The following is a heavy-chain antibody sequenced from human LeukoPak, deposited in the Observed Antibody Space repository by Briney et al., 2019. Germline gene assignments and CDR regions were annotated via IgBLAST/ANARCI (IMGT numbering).Heavy chain of an antibody. CDR1: GGTFSSYA. Sequence: SVKVSCKASGGTFSSYAISWVRQAPGQGLEWMGGIIPIFGTANYAQRFQGRVTITADKSTSTAYMELSSLRSEDTAVYYCARDNGLWGYYYYMDVWGKGTTVTVSS. CDR2: IIPIFGTA. D-gene: IGHD2/OR15-2a*01. V-gene: IGHV1-69*06. CDR3: ARDNGLWGYYYYMDV. J-gene: IGHJ6*03.